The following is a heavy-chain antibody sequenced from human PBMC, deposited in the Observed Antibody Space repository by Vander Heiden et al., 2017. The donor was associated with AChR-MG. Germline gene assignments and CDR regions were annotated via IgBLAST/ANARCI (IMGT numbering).Heavy chain of an antibody. CDR3: ARVYIKKRGSGWYGGYYYYGMDV. V-gene: IGHV4-34*01. CDR1: GGSFSGYY. CDR2: INHSGST. J-gene: IGHJ6*02. D-gene: IGHD6-19*01. Sequence: QVQLQQRGAGLLKPSATLSLTCAAYGGSFSGYYWSWIRQPPGKGLEWIGEINHSGSTNYNPSLKSRVTISVDTSKNQFSLKLSSVTAADTAVYYCARVYIKKRGSGWYGGYYYYGMDVWGQGTTVTVSS.